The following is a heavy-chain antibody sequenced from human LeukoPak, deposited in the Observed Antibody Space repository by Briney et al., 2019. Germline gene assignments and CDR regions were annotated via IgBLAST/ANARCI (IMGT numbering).Heavy chain of an antibody. CDR1: GFTFSSYS. CDR2: ITSSSTYI. D-gene: IGHD1-26*01. CDR3: ARRDFSGNYYVDY. Sequence: GGSLRLSCAASGFTFSSYSMNWVRQAPGKWLEWVSSITSSSTYIYYADSVKGRFTISRDNAKNSLYLQMNSLRAEDTAVYYCARRDFSGNYYVDYWGQGTLVTVSS. J-gene: IGHJ4*02. V-gene: IGHV3-21*01.